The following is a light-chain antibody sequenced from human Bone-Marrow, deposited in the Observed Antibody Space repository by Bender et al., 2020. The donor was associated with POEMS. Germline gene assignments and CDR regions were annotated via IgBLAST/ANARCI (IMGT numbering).Light chain of an antibody. CDR2: DNN. CDR3: GTWDSSLNVWV. CDR1: GSDIGNKG. J-gene: IGLJ3*02. V-gene: IGLV1-51*01. Sequence: QSVLTQPPSVSAAPGQKVTISCSGSGSDIGNKGVSWYQQLPGTAPKLLIYDNNKRPLGIPDRFSGSKSGTSATLGITVLQTGDEADYYCGTWDSSLNVWVFGGGTKLTVL.